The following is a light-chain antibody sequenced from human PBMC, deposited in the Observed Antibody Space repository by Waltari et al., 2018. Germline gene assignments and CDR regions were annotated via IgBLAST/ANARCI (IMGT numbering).Light chain of an antibody. CDR1: SSDLGGYPY. V-gene: IGLV2-14*01. CDR2: DVS. Sequence: QSALTQPASVSASPGQAITISCTGTSSDLGGYPYVSWYQQHPGKAPKLLIYDVSYRPSGVSNRFSGSKSGGTASLTISGLQADDEADYYCNSYTSSGTLVFGGGTKLTVL. CDR3: NSYTSSGTLV. J-gene: IGLJ2*01.